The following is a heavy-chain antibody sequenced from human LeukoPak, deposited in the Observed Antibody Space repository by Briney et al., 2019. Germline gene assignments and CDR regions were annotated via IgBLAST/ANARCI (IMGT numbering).Heavy chain of an antibody. CDR3: ARDFDGMDV. J-gene: IGHJ6*02. Sequence: SGGSLRLSCAASGFTFSSYWMHWVRQAPGKGLVWVSRIISDGSSTIYADSVKGRFTISRDNAKNTLYLQMNSLRAEDTAVYYCARDFDGMDVWGQGTTVTVSS. CDR1: GFTFSSYW. CDR2: IISDGSST. V-gene: IGHV3-74*01.